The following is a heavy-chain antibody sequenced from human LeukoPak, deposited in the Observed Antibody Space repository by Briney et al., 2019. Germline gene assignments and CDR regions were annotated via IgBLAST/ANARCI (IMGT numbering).Heavy chain of an antibody. V-gene: IGHV3-11*04. CDR3: ARMEPGNWFDP. J-gene: IGHJ5*02. CDR1: GFTFSDYY. D-gene: IGHD1-1*01. Sequence: GGTLRLSCAASGFTFSDYYMSWVCAAPGKGLGRGSYISSSGRTINYADSVKGRFTISTDNAKNSLYLQMNSLRAEYTAVYYCARMEPGNWFDPWGQGTLVTVSS. CDR2: ISSSGRTI.